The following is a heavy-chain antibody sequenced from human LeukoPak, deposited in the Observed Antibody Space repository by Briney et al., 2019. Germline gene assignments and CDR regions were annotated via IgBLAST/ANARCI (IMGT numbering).Heavy chain of an antibody. Sequence: SQTLSLTCAISGDSVSSNSATWNWIRQSPSRGLEWLGRTYYKSKWYNDYAVSMKSRITINPDTSKSQFSLQLNSVTPEDTALYYCARGGRGYYGTTGYSRYDYWGQGTLVTVSS. CDR2: TYYKSKWYN. J-gene: IGHJ4*02. CDR1: GDSVSSNSAT. D-gene: IGHD3-22*01. CDR3: ARGGRGYYGTTGYSRYDY. V-gene: IGHV6-1*01.